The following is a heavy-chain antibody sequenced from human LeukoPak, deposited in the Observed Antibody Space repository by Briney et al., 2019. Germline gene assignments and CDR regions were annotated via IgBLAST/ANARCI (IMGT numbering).Heavy chain of an antibody. D-gene: IGHD6-13*01. J-gene: IGHJ4*02. V-gene: IGHV1-46*01. CDR1: GYTFTSYY. CDR2: INPSGGST. CDR3: ARGIVVGGYSSYFDY. Sequence: ASVKVSCKASGYTFTSYYMHWVRQAPGQGLEWMGIINPSGGSTSYAQKFQGRVTMTRDTSTSTVYMELSSLRSEDTAVYYCARGIVVGGYSSYFDYWGQGTLVTVSS.